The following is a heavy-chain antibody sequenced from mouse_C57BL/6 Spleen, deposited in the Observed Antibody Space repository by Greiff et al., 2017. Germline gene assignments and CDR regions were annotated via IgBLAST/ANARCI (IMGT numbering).Heavy chain of an antibody. CDR2: ISYSGST. J-gene: IGHJ3*01. CDR1: GYSITSGYD. Sequence: EVQLQQSGPGMVKPSQSLSLTCTVTGYSITSGYDWHWIRHFPGNKLEWMGYISYSGSTNYNPSLKSRISITHDTSKNHFFLKLNSVTTEDTATYYCAREGNYDYSFAYWGQGTLVTVSA. CDR3: AREGNYDYSFAY. V-gene: IGHV3-1*01. D-gene: IGHD2-4*01.